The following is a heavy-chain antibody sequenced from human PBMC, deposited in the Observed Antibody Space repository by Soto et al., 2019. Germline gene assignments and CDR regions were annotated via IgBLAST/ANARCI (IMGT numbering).Heavy chain of an antibody. V-gene: IGHV6-1*01. Sequence: SQTLSLTCAISGDSVSSNSSAWNWIRQSPSRGLEWLGRTYYRSKWYNDYAVSVKSRITINPDTSKNQFSLQLNSVTPEDTAVYYCARDLIFDIVEPAAIYYYYGMDVWGQGTTVTVFS. CDR3: ARDLIFDIVEPAAIYYYYGMDV. J-gene: IGHJ6*02. CDR1: GDSVSSNSSA. D-gene: IGHD2-2*02. CDR2: TYYRSKWYN.